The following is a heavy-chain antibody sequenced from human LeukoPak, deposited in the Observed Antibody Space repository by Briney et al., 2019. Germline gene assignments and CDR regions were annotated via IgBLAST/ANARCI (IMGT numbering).Heavy chain of an antibody. Sequence: SETLSLTCTVSGGSISSGSYYWTWIRQPAGKGLEWIGRIYTSGGTNYNPSLKSRVTISVDTSKNHFSLKLSSVTAADTAVYYCATEAYDAFDLWGQGTMVTVSS. J-gene: IGHJ3*01. D-gene: IGHD3-16*01. CDR1: GGSISSGSYY. CDR3: ATEAYDAFDL. CDR2: IYTSGGT. V-gene: IGHV4-61*02.